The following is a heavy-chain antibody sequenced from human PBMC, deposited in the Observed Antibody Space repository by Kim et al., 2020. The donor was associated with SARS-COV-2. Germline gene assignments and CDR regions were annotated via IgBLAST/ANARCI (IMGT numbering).Heavy chain of an antibody. D-gene: IGHD6-13*01. CDR3: AILQLMRDHVDY. V-gene: IGHV3-30*02. J-gene: IGHJ4*02. Sequence: YAELVKGPLTNSRDNSKNTLYLQMHGLTAEDTAVYYCAILQLMRDHVDYWGQGTLVTVSS.